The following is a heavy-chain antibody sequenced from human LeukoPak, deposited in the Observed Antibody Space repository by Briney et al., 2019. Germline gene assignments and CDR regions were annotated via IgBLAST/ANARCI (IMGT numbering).Heavy chain of an antibody. CDR3: ASHHKYSSRWPPSYYFDY. D-gene: IGHD6-13*01. CDR1: VYSIRSDYY. J-gene: IGHJ4*02. CDR2: FYNSGST. Sequence: SETLSLTCTLSVYSIRSDYYWGWFRQPPGKGLKWFGRFYNSGSTYYNPSLNSRVTISVDTSKNQFSLKLSPVTAADTAVYYCASHHKYSSRWPPSYYFDYWGQGTLVTVSS. V-gene: IGHV4-38-2*02.